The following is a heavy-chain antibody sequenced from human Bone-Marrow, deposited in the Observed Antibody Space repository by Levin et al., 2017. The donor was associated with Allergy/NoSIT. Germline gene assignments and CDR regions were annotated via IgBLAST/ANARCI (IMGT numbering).Heavy chain of an antibody. J-gene: IGHJ3*02. CDR3: ARAQSDAFDI. Sequence: PGGSLRLSCAASGFTFRHNYMTWIRQAPGKGLEWISYISNSGSSTYYADSVNGRFTISRDNANNLLYLQMNSLRADDTAVYFCARAQSDAFDIWGQGTVVTVSS. CDR2: ISNSGSST. CDR1: GFTFRHNY. V-gene: IGHV3-11*01.